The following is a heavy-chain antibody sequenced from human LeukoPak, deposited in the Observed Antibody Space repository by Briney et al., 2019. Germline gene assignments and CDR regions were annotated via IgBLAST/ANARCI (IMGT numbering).Heavy chain of an antibody. CDR2: IVPLFATA. J-gene: IGHJ4*02. CDR1: GYTFSNYG. Sequence: GASVKVSCKASGYTFSNYGISWVRQAPGQGLEWMGGIVPLFATAIYAPKFQGRVTITADGSTSTAFMELSSLRSDDTAVYYCTRGTWVHSSGWYLDYWGQGTLVTVSS. D-gene: IGHD6-19*01. V-gene: IGHV1-69*13. CDR3: TRGTWVHSSGWYLDY.